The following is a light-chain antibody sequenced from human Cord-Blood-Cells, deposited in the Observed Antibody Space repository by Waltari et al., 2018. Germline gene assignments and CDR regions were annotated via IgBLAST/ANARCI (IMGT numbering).Light chain of an antibody. CDR1: SGSIASNY. CDR2: EDN. CDR3: QSYDSSPWV. V-gene: IGLV6-57*03. Sequence: NFMLTQPHSVSESPGKTVTISCTRSSGSIASNYVQWYQQRPGIAPTTVIYEDNQRPSGVPDRFSGSIDSSSNSASLTISGLKTEDEADYYCQSYDSSPWVFGGGTKLTVL. J-gene: IGLJ3*02.